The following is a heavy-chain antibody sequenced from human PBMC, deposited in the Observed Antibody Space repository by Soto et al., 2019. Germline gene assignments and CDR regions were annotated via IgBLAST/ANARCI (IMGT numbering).Heavy chain of an antibody. V-gene: IGHV1-18*04. CDR1: GYTFTSYG. D-gene: IGHD6-19*01. CDR2: ISAYNGNT. Sequence: GPVKVSCKASGYTFTSYGISWVRQAPGQGLEWMGWISAYNGNTNYAQKLQGRVTMTTDTSTSTAYMELRSLRSDDTAVYYCAKSNSGWPLRFDYWGQGTLVTVSS. J-gene: IGHJ4*02. CDR3: AKSNSGWPLRFDY.